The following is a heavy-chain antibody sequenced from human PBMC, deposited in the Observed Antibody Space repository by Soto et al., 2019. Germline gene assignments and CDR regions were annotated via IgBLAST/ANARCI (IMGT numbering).Heavy chain of an antibody. V-gene: IGHV3-30*18. CDR3: AKEGHPPSAPAGYYYGMDV. CDR1: GFTFSSYG. CDR2: ISYDGSNK. Sequence: PGGSLRGSCAASGFTFSSYGMDWVRHAPGKGVDWVAVISYDGSNKYYADSVKGRFTISRDNSKNTLYLQMNSLRAEDTAVYYCAKEGHPPSAPAGYYYGMDVWGQGTTVTVSS. J-gene: IGHJ6*02.